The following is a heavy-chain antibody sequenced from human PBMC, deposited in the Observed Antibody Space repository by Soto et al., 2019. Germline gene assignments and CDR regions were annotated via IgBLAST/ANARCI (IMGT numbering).Heavy chain of an antibody. CDR1: GSTLESHW. D-gene: IGHD3-3*01. V-gene: IGHV3-7*01. CDR2: IRQDGTEI. J-gene: IGHJ5*02. CDR3: ATEGDFWSGFYCWFGA. Sequence: EVQLLESGGGLVQPGGPLRLVCVDSGSTLESHWMACVRQAPGKGLEWVANIRQDGTEIHYVEAVRGRFIISRENAKKSVYLQMNSLRVEDTGRYYCATEGDFWSGFYCWFGAWGKGTLVTVSS.